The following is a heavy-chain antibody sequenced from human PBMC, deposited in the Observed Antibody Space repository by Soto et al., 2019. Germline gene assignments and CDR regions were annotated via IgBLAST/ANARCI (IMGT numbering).Heavy chain of an antibody. CDR1: GGSISSYY. J-gene: IGHJ4*02. CDR3: ARQVSGYDRLDY. Sequence: QVQLQESGPGLVKPSETLSLTCTVSGGSISSYYWTWIRQSPGKGLEWIGHIYYSGSTSYNPSLKSRVTISIDTSKNQFSLKLSSVTAADTAVYYCARQVSGYDRLDYWGQGTLVTVSS. D-gene: IGHD5-12*01. V-gene: IGHV4-59*08. CDR2: IYYSGST.